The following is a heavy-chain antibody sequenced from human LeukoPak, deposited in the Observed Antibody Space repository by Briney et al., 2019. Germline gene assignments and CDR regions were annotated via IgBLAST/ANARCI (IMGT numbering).Heavy chain of an antibody. V-gene: IGHV5-51*01. CDR2: VYPDDSDT. J-gene: IGHJ4*02. D-gene: IGHD1-7*01. CDR1: GYSFTTYW. Sequence: GESLKISCKGSGYSFTTYWIGWVRQMPGKGLEWMGIVYPDDSDTRYNPSFQGQVTMSADKSISTAYLQWSSLKASDTAMYYCARLWGGSELELTEPLDYWGQGTLVTVSS. CDR3: ARLWGGSELELTEPLDY.